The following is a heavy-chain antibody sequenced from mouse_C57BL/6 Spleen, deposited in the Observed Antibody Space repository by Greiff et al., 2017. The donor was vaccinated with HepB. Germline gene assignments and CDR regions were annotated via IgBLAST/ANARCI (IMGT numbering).Heavy chain of an antibody. J-gene: IGHJ1*03. CDR3: TVGYGSSYRYFDV. V-gene: IGHV6-3*01. CDR2: IRLKSDNYAT. D-gene: IGHD1-1*01. CDR1: GFTFSNYW. Sequence: EVMLVESGGGLVQPGGSMKLSCVASGFTFSNYWMNWVRQSPEKGLEWVAQIRLKSDNYATHYAESVKGRFTISRDDSKSSVYLQMNNLRAEDTGIYYCTVGYGSSYRYFDVWGTGTTVTVSS.